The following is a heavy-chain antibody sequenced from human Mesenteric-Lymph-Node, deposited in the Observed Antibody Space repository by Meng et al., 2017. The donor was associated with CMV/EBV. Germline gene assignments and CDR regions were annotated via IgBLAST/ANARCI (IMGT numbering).Heavy chain of an antibody. D-gene: IGHD1-26*01. CDR1: GYTFTGYY. CDR2: INPNSGGT. J-gene: IGHJ6*02. Sequence: ASVKVSCKASGYTFTGYYMHRVRQAPGQGLEWMGWINPNSGGTNYAQKFQGRVTMTRDTSISTAYMELSRLRSDDTAVYYCARVGRKSEPVGMDVWGQGTTVTVSS. V-gene: IGHV1-2*02. CDR3: ARVGRKSEPVGMDV.